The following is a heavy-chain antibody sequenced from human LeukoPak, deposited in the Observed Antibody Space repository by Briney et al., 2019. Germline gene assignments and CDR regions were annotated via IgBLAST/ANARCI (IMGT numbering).Heavy chain of an antibody. V-gene: IGHV1-69*13. CDR2: ITPIFGAA. D-gene: IGHD4-23*01. CDR1: GGTFSSYP. J-gene: IGHJ4*02. CDR3: ARNSRVASTSGLNY. Sequence: SVKVSCKASGGTFSSYPFTWVRQAPGQGLEWMGEITPIFGAANYAQTFQGRVTITADESTSTVFMELSSLRSDDTAFYYCARNSRVASTSGLNYWGQGTLVTVSS.